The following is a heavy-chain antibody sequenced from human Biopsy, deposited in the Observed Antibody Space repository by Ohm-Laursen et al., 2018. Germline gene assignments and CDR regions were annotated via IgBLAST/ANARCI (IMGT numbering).Heavy chain of an antibody. D-gene: IGHD1-26*01. CDR2: INSNGGTT. CDR1: GFTFSIYA. Sequence: SLRLSCSASGFTFSIYAIHWVRQAPGQGLEHVEAINSNGGTTYYVNSVKGRFTISRDNSKNTVSLQMGSLRSEDMAVYYCARGNSENNYYFAMDVWGQGTTVTVSS. J-gene: IGHJ6*02. CDR3: ARGNSENNYYFAMDV. V-gene: IGHV3-64*01.